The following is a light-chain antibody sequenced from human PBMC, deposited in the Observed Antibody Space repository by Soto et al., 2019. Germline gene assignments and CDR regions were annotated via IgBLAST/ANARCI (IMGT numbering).Light chain of an antibody. Sequence: DRVTITCRASQAISSALAWYQQKPGKPPKLLIYDASILQSGVPSRFSGSGSGTEFILTINNLQPEDFASYFCLQVYSFPRTFGLGTKVDI. CDR1: QAISSA. CDR2: DAS. J-gene: IGKJ1*01. V-gene: IGKV1-13*02. CDR3: LQVYSFPRT.